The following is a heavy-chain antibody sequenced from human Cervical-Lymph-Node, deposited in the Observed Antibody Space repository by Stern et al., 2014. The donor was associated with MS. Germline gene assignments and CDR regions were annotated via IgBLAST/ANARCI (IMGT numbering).Heavy chain of an antibody. CDR3: ARDRTYYSFDN. CDR2: IYYNGNT. D-gene: IGHD3-22*01. Sequence: VQLVESGPGLVKPSQTLSLSCTVSGCSITSDGSYWTWLRQPPGKGLEWIGYIYYNGNTYDNPSLKSRLIISVNPSNKHFSLKLISVTAADTAVYYCARDRTYYSFDNWGQGTLVTVSS. J-gene: IGHJ4*02. CDR1: GCSITSDGSY. V-gene: IGHV4-30-4*01.